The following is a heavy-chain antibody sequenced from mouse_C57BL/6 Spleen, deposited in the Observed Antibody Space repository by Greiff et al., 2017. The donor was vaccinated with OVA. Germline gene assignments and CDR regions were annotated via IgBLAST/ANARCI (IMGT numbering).Heavy chain of an antibody. J-gene: IGHJ2*01. CDR3: ARGDGYYEGYFDY. CDR2: ISSGSSTI. CDR1: GFTFSDYG. Sequence: EVNVVESGGGLVKPGGSLKLSCAASGFTFSDYGMHWVRQAPEKGLEWVAYISSGSSTIYYADTVKGRFTISRDNAKNTLFLQMTSLRSEDTAMYYCARGDGYYEGYFDYWGQGTTLTVSS. V-gene: IGHV5-17*01. D-gene: IGHD2-3*01.